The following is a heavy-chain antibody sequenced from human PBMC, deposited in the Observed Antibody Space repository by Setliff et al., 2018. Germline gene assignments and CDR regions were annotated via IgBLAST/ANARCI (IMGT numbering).Heavy chain of an antibody. V-gene: IGHV3-23*03. CDR3: AKAGYTSKWYEARVPDS. CDR1: GFTFGFYA. D-gene: IGHD6-13*01. J-gene: IGHJ4*02. Sequence: LRLSCAASGFTFGFYAMAWVRQAPGKGLEWLALSYGGSSSFYADSVKGRFTVSRDNSKYTLYLQMDSLRVEDTAMYYCAKAGYTSKWYEARVPDSWGQGTLVTVSS. CDR2: SYGGSSS.